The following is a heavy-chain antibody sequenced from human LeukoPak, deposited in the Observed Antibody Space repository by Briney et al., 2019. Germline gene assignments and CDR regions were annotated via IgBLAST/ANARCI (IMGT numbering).Heavy chain of an antibody. CDR2: IIPILGIA. Sequence: GASVRVSCKASGGTFSSYAISWVRQAPGQGLEWMGRIIPILGIANYAQKFQGRVTITADKSTSTAYMELSSLRSEDTAVYYCARDNEYCSSTSCYLRTTNWFDPWGQGTLVTVSS. CDR1: GGTFSSYA. J-gene: IGHJ5*02. CDR3: ARDNEYCSSTSCYLRTTNWFDP. D-gene: IGHD2-2*01. V-gene: IGHV1-69*04.